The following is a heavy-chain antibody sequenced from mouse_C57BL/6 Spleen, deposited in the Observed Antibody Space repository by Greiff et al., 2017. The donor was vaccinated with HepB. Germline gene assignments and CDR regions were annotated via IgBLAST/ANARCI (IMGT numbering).Heavy chain of an antibody. J-gene: IGHJ4*01. D-gene: IGHD1-1*01. CDR1: GYTFTSYW. CDR3: GRWGLGSSYDYAMDY. Sequence: QVQLKQPGAEFVKPGASVKLSCKASGYTFTSYWMPWVKQRPGRGLEWIGRINPNGGGTKYNEKFKSKDTLAVDKPSSTAYMQLSSPTSEDSAVYYCGRWGLGSSYDYAMDYWGQGTSVTVAS. V-gene: IGHV1-72*01. CDR2: INPNGGGT.